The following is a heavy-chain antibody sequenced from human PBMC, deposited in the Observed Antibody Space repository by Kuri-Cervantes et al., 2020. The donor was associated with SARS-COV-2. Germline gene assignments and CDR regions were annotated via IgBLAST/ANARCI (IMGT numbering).Heavy chain of an antibody. CDR2: VSCDGSSK. CDR1: GFIFNRFA. CDR3: ARARTGTKIDYYYYMDV. Sequence: GESLKISCAASGFIFNRFAIQWVRQAPGKGLEWVAVVSCDGSSKYYADSVKGRFTISRDNSKNTVYLQMNSLRAEDTAVYYCARARTGTKIDYYYYMDVWGKGTTVTVSS. V-gene: IGHV3-30-3*01. D-gene: IGHD1-7*01. J-gene: IGHJ6*03.